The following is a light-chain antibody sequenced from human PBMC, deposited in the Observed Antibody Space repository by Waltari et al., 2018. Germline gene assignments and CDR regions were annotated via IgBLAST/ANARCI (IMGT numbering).Light chain of an antibody. Sequence: ILMMQSPATLSVSPGESATLSCRASQSIRTNLAWYQQKPGQAPRLLIYGAINRATGVPARFSGSGSGTEFTLTISSLQSEDFAVYYCQQYSKWPPITFGQGTRLEIK. CDR1: QSIRTN. CDR3: QQYSKWPPIT. V-gene: IGKV3-15*01. CDR2: GAI. J-gene: IGKJ5*01.